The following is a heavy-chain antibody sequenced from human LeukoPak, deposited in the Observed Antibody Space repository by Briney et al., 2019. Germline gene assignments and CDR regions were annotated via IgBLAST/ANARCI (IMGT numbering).Heavy chain of an antibody. CDR1: GGTFSSYA. CDR2: IIPIFGTA. CDR3: AGPAYSSSWYYFDY. J-gene: IGHJ4*02. D-gene: IGHD6-13*01. Sequence: SVKVPCKASGGTFSSYAISWVRQAPGQGLEWMGGIIPIFGTANYAQKFQGRVTISTDESTSTAYMDLSSLRSEDTAVYYCAGPAYSSSWYYFDYWGQGTLVTVSS. V-gene: IGHV1-69*05.